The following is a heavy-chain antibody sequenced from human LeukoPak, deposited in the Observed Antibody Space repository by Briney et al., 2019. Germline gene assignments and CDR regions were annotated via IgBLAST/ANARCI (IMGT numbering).Heavy chain of an antibody. CDR2: ISYDGSNK. CDR3: ARDAVDTANAV. J-gene: IGHJ6*02. Sequence: GRSLRLSCAASGFTFSSYGMHWVRQAPGKGLEWVAVISYDGSNKYYADSVKGRFTISRDNSKNTLYLQMNSLRAEDTAVYYCARDAVDTANAVWGQGTTVTVSS. D-gene: IGHD5-18*01. V-gene: IGHV3-30*03. CDR1: GFTFSSYG.